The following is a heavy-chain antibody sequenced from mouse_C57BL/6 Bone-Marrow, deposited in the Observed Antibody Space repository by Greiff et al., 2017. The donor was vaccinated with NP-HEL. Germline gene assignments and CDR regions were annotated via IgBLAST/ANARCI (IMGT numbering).Heavy chain of an antibody. J-gene: IGHJ3*01. D-gene: IGHD1-1*01. CDR2: IDPENGDT. CDR1: GFNIKDDY. Sequence: EVQLQQSGAELVRPGASVKLSCTASGFNIKDDYMHWVKQRPEQGLEWIGWIDPENGDTEYASKFQGKATITADTSSNTAYLQLSSLTSEDTAVYYCTTLYYYGSSYSAWFAYWGQGTLVTVSA. V-gene: IGHV14-4*01. CDR3: TTLYYYGSSYSAWFAY.